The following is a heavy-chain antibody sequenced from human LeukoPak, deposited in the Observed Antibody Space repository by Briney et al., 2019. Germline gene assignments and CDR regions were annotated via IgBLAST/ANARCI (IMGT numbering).Heavy chain of an antibody. V-gene: IGHV3-33*01. Sequence: AGRSLRLSCAASGFTFSIYGMHWVRQAPGKGLEWVAVIWYDGSNKYYADSVKGRFTISRDNSKDTLYLQMNSLRAEDTAVYYCARDERSSTSFPVDYWGQGTLVTVSS. J-gene: IGHJ4*02. CDR3: ARDERSSTSFPVDY. CDR1: GFTFSIYG. CDR2: IWYDGSNK. D-gene: IGHD2-2*01.